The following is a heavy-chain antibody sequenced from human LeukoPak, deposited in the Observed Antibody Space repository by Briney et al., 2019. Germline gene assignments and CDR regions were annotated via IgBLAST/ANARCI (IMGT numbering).Heavy chain of an antibody. J-gene: IGHJ6*02. CDR2: ISYDGSNK. CDR3: ARDKWYYYGSGSYKAYYYYGMDV. D-gene: IGHD3-10*01. V-gene: IGHV3-30-3*01. Sequence: PGGSLRLSCAASGFTFSSYAMHWVRQAPGTGLEWVAVISYDGSNKYYADSVKGRFTISRDNSKNTLYLQMNSLRAEDTAVYYCARDKWYYYGSGSYKAYYYYGMDVWGQGTTVTVSS. CDR1: GFTFSSYA.